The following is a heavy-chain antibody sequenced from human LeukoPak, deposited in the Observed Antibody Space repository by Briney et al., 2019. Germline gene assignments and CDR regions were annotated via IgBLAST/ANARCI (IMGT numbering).Heavy chain of an antibody. CDR1: GFTFSSYE. V-gene: IGHV3-48*03. J-gene: IGHJ6*04. D-gene: IGHD3-10*02. CDR2: ISSSGSTI. CDR3: AELGITMIGGV. Sequence: GGSLRLSCAASGFTFSSYEMNWVRQAPGKGLEWVSYISSSGSTIYYADSVKGRFTISRDNAKNSLYLQTDSLRAEDTAVYYCAELGITMIGGVWGKGTTVTISS.